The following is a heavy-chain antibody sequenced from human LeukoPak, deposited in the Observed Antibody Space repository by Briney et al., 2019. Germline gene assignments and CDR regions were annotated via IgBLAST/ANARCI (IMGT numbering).Heavy chain of an antibody. CDR2: IGGRDGST. D-gene: IGHD6-19*01. CDR1: GFTFSSFA. V-gene: IGHV3-23*01. J-gene: IGHJ6*03. Sequence: PGGSLRLSCAASGFTFSSFAMSWVRQAPGKVLEWVSAIGGRDGSTSYADSVKGRFTISRDNYKNALYLQMNSLRAEDTALYYCAKDLEYTSVWYYYYMDVWGTGTTLTLSS. CDR3: AKDLEYTSVWYYYYMDV.